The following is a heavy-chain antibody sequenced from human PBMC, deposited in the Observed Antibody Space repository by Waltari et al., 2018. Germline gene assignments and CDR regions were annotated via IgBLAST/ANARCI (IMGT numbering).Heavy chain of an antibody. Sequence: EVQLVESGGGLVQPGGSLRLSCAASGFTFSSYAKHWVRQAPGQGMEYVSAISGNGGSTYYANSVKGRFTISRDNSKNTLYLQMGSLRAEDMAVYYCARGYDFWSGYFDYYYMDVWGKGTTVTVSS. CDR3: ARGYDFWSGYFDYYYMDV. CDR2: ISGNGGST. CDR1: GFTFSSYA. D-gene: IGHD3-3*01. V-gene: IGHV3-64*01. J-gene: IGHJ6*03.